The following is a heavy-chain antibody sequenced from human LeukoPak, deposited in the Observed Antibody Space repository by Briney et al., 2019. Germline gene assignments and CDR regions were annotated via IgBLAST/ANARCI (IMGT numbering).Heavy chain of an antibody. Sequence: GGSLRLSCAASGFTVSSNYMSWVRQAPGKGLEWVSVIYSGGSTYYADSVKGRFTISRDNSKNTRYLQMNSLRAEDTAVYYCARVLAMVRGVIDYWGQGTLVTVSS. D-gene: IGHD3-10*01. CDR2: IYSGGST. V-gene: IGHV3-66*01. CDR1: GFTVSSNY. CDR3: ARVLAMVRGVIDY. J-gene: IGHJ4*02.